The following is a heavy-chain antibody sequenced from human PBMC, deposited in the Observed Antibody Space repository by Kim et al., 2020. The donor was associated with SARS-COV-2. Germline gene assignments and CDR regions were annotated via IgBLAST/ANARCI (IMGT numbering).Heavy chain of an antibody. J-gene: IGHJ4*02. CDR2: ISSSSSYI. Sequence: GGSLRLSCAASGFTFSSYSMNWVRQAPGKGLEWVSSISSSSSYIYYADSVKGRFTISRDNAKNSLYLQMNSLRAEDTAVYDCARVWVGATQGFFDYWGQGTLVTVSS. CDR3: ARVWVGATQGFFDY. CDR1: GFTFSSYS. D-gene: IGHD1-26*01. V-gene: IGHV3-21*01.